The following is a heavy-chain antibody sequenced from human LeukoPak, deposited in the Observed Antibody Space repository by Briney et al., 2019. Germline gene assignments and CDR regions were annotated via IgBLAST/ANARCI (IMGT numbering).Heavy chain of an antibody. CDR3: AKVTAGTLFDY. CDR2: ISGSGGST. Sequence: GGSLRLSCAASGFTFSSYAVSWVRQAPVKGLEWVSAISGSGGSTYYADSVKGRFTISRDNSKNTLYLQMNSLRAEDTAVYYCAKVTAGTLFDYWGQGTLVTVSS. CDR1: GFTFSSYA. V-gene: IGHV3-23*01. D-gene: IGHD6-19*01. J-gene: IGHJ4*02.